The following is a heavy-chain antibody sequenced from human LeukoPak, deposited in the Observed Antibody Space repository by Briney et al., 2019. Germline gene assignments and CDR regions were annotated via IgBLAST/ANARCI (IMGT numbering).Heavy chain of an antibody. CDR1: GFTFSSYE. D-gene: IGHD2-15*01. CDR3: AKTIVPAAYDGYCSGGSCPDY. CDR2: ISSSGSTI. Sequence: PGGSLRLSCAASGFTFSSYEMNWVRQAPGKGLEWVSYISSSGSTIYYADSVKGRFTISRDNAKNSLYLQMNSLRAEDTAVYYCAKTIVPAAYDGYCSGGSCPDYWGQGTLVTVSS. J-gene: IGHJ4*02. V-gene: IGHV3-48*03.